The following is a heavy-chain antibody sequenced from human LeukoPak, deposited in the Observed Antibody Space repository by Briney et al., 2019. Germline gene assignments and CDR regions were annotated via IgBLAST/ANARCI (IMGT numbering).Heavy chain of an antibody. Sequence: PGGSLRLSCAASGSTFSRYWMHWVRQAPGKGLVWVSRVKSDGSDTIYADSVKGRFTISRDNAKNTLYLQMDSQRAEVTAVYYCTPGIGNYNYYWGQGTLVTVAS. CDR1: GSTFSRYW. J-gene: IGHJ4*02. D-gene: IGHD5-24*01. CDR3: TPGIGNYNYY. CDR2: VKSDGSDT. V-gene: IGHV3-74*01.